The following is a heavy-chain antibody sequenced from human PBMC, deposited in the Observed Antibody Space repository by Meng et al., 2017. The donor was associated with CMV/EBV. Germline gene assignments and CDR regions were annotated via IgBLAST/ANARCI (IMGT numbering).Heavy chain of an antibody. CDR1: GGSISSGSYY. D-gene: IGHD3-10*01. Sequence: QAQLQEPGPGLVKPSQTPSLTCTVSGGSISSGSYYWSWIRQPAGKGLEWIGRIYTSGSTNYNPSLKSRVTISVDTSKNQFSLKLSSVTAADTAVCYCASVQGLGVSWGQGTLVTVSS. J-gene: IGHJ4*02. CDR2: IYTSGST. CDR3: ASVQGLGVS. V-gene: IGHV4-61*02.